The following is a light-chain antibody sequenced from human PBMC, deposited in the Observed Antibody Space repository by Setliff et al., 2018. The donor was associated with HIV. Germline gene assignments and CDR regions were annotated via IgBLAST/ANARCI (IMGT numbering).Light chain of an antibody. V-gene: IGLV2-23*01. Sequence: QSALTQPASVSGSPGQSITISCTGTSKDVGRYDLVSWYQQHSARAPKLIIYQATRRPSGVSNRFSGSKSGNVASLTISGLQAEDDADYYCCSNTGSNTFVFGTGTKVTVL. CDR1: SKDVGRYDL. CDR2: QAT. CDR3: CSNTGSNTFV. J-gene: IGLJ1*01.